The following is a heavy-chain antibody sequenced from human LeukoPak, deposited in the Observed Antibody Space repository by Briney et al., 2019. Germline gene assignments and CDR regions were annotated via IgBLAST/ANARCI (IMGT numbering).Heavy chain of an antibody. Sequence: SVKVSCKASGGTFSSYAISWVRQAPGQGLEWMGRIIPILGIANYAQKFQGRVTITADKSTSTAYMELSSLRSEDTAVYYCARWKADGGYDGDYWGQGTLVTVSS. V-gene: IGHV1-69*04. CDR2: IIPILGIA. CDR3: ARWKADGGYDGDY. J-gene: IGHJ4*02. D-gene: IGHD5-12*01. CDR1: GGTFSSYA.